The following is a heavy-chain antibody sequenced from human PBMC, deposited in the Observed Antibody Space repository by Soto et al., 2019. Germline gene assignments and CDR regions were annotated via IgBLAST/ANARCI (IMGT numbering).Heavy chain of an antibody. CDR1: GGSISSGGYS. CDR3: ARPRGYDSGDNHFEY. J-gene: IGHJ4*02. Sequence: PSETLSLTSAVSGGSISSGGYSWSWIRQPPGKSLEWIGYIYHSGSTYYNPSLKSLGTISVDRSKNQFSLKLSSVTASDTAVYYCARPRGYDSGDNHFEYWGQGTLVIVSS. V-gene: IGHV4-30-2*01. CDR2: IYHSGST. D-gene: IGHD3-16*01.